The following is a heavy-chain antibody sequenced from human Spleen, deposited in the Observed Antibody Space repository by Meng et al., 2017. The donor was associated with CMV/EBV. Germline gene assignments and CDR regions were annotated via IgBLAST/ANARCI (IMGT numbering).Heavy chain of an antibody. Sequence: ASVKVSCKASGYTFTSYGISWVRQAPGQGLEWMGWISAYKGNTNYAQKLQGRVTMTTDTSTSTAYMELRSLRSDDTAVYYCARAGVLRFLEWPSGGIDVWVQGTTVTVSS. CDR2: ISAYKGNT. D-gene: IGHD3-3*01. J-gene: IGHJ6*02. CDR1: GYTFTSYG. CDR3: ARAGVLRFLEWPSGGIDV. V-gene: IGHV1-18*01.